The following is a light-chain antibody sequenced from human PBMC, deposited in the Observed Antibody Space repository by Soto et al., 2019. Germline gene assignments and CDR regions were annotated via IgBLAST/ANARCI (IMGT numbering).Light chain of an antibody. CDR1: SNDVGDYNY. J-gene: IGLJ2*01. CDR2: EVS. Sequence: QSVLTQPASVSGSPGQSITIACTGTSNDVGDYNYVSWYQHHPGKAPKLLIFEVSNRPSGVSYRFSGSKFGNTASLTISGLQAEDEADYFCTSYATYSTLVLGGGTK. V-gene: IGLV2-14*01. CDR3: TSYATYSTLV.